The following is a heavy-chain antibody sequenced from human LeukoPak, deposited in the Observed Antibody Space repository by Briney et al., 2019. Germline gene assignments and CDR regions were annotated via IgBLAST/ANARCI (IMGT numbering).Heavy chain of an antibody. CDR1: GGSFSGYY. J-gene: IGHJ4*02. CDR2: IYYSGST. D-gene: IGHD5-18*01. V-gene: IGHV4-34*01. Sequence: PSETLSLTCAVYGGSFSGYYWGWIRQPPGKGLEWIGSIYYSGSTYYNPSLKSRVTISVDTSKNQFSLKLSSVTAADTAVYYCARTPEEGYSYGYDKFDYWGQGTLVTVSS. CDR3: ARTPEEGYSYGYDKFDY.